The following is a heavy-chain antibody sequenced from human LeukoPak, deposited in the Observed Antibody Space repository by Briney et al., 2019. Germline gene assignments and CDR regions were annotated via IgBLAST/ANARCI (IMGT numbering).Heavy chain of an antibody. CDR2: ISGSGGST. CDR3: AKDPQRRVWFGELWFDY. D-gene: IGHD3-10*01. Sequence: PGGSLRLSCAASGFTFSSYAMSRVRQAPGKGLEWVSAISGSGGSTYYADSVKGRFTISRDNSKNTLYLQMNSLRAEDTAVYYCAKDPQRRVWFGELWFDYWGQGTLVTVSS. J-gene: IGHJ4*02. V-gene: IGHV3-23*01. CDR1: GFTFSSYA.